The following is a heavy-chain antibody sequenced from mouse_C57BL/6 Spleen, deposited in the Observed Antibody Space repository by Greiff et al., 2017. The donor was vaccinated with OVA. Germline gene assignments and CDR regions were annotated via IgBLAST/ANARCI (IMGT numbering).Heavy chain of an antibody. D-gene: IGHD1-1*01. J-gene: IGHJ3*01. CDR2: INTNNGGT. CDR1: GYTFTDYN. CDR3: GRDYYDSSYGFAY. Sequence: EVQLQQSGPELVKPGASVKMSCKASGYTFTDYNMHWVKQSHGKSLEWIGYINTNNGGTSYNQKFKGKATLTVNKSSSTAYMELRSLTSEDSAVYYCGRDYYDSSYGFAYWGQGTLVTVSA. V-gene: IGHV1-22*01.